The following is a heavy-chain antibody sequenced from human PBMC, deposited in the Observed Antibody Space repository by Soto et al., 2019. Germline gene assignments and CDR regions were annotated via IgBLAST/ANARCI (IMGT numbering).Heavy chain of an antibody. CDR1: GRSISSYY. V-gene: IGHV4-59*01. CDR2: IYYSGST. J-gene: IGHJ6*02. D-gene: IGHD6-13*01. Sequence: SEALSLTCTVSGRSISSYYWSGIRQPPGKGLEWIGYIYYSGSTNYNPSLKSRVTISVDTSKNQFSLKLSSVTAADTAVYYCARGGYSSSWYEEFDYYGMDVWGQGTTVTVS. CDR3: ARGGYSSSWYEEFDYYGMDV.